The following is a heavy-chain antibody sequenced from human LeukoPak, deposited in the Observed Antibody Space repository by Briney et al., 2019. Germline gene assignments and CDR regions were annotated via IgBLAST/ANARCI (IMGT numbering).Heavy chain of an antibody. Sequence: SVKVSCKASGGTFNSYAISWLRQATGQGLEWMGGIIPIFGTANYAQKFQGRVTITADESTSTTYMELSSLRYEDTAVYYCARGEMATIRMGLYYYGMDVWGQGTTVTVSS. CDR3: ARGEMATIRMGLYYYGMDV. D-gene: IGHD5-24*01. CDR2: IIPIFGTA. V-gene: IGHV1-69*13. CDR1: GGTFNSYA. J-gene: IGHJ6*02.